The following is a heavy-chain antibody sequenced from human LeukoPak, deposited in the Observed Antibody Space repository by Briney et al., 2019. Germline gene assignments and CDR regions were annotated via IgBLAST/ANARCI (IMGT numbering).Heavy chain of an antibody. Sequence: GASVKVSCKVSGYTLTELSMHWVRQAPGKGLEWMGGFDPEDGETIYAQKFQGRVTMTEDTSTDTAYMELSSLRSEDTAVYYCATVRLFHCSGGSCYDYWGQGTLVTASS. CDR2: FDPEDGET. J-gene: IGHJ4*02. CDR3: ATVRLFHCSGGSCYDY. CDR1: GYTLTELS. D-gene: IGHD2-15*01. V-gene: IGHV1-24*01.